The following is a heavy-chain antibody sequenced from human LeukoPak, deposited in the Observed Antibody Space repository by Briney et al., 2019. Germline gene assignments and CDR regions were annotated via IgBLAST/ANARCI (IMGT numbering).Heavy chain of an antibody. CDR3: ARSGYDYVQGNWFDP. CDR2: IIPIFGTA. Sequence: ASVKVSCKAPGGTFSSYAISWVRQAPGQGLEWMGGIIPIFGTANYAQKFQGRVTITADESTSTAYMELSSLRSEDTAVYYCARSGYDYVQGNWFDPWGQGTLVTVSS. CDR1: GGTFSSYA. J-gene: IGHJ5*02. V-gene: IGHV1-69*13. D-gene: IGHD3-16*01.